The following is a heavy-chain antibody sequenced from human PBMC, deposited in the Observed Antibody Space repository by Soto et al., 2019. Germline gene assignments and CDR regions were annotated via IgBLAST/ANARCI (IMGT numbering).Heavy chain of an antibody. J-gene: IGHJ4*02. D-gene: IGHD6-6*01. V-gene: IGHV3-48*03. CDR2: ISSSGSTI. Sequence: EVQLVESGGGLVQPGGSLRLSCAASGFTFSSYEMNWVRQAPGKGLEWVSYISSSGSTIYYADSVKGRFTIPRDNAKNSLYLQMNSLRAEDTAVYYCARFLFIAARPDCFGYWGQGTLVTVSS. CDR1: GFTFSSYE. CDR3: ARFLFIAARPDCFGY.